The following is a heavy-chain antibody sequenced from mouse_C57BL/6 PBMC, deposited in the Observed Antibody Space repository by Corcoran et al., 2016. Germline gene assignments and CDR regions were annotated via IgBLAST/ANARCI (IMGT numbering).Heavy chain of an antibody. CDR1: GYTFTTYG. J-gene: IGHJ1*03. D-gene: IGHD2-5*01. V-gene: IGHV9-3*01. Sequence: QIQLVQSGPELKKPGETVKISCKASGYTFTTYGMSWMKQAPGKGLKWMGWMNIYSGVPTYADDFKGRFALSLETSASTAYLEINNLKSEDTATYFCARDSNWYFDVWGIGTTVTASS. CDR3: ARDSNWYFDV. CDR2: MNIYSGVP.